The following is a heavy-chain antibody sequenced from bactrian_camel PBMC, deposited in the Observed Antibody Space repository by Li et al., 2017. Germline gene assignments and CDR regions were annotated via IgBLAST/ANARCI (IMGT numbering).Heavy chain of an antibody. V-gene: IGHV3S25*01. CDR3: AIVGRTYCSGRCYPADFVY. D-gene: IGHD1*01. CDR1: GFTFTNYW. Sequence: QLVESGGGLVQPGGSLRLSCAASGFTFTNYWMHWVRQCPGKGLEWVSSSSSGALSLVYADSVKGRFTISRDNAANTVYLQMNSLKADDTALYYCAIVGRTYCSGRCYPADFVYWGQGTQVTVS. J-gene: IGHJ6*01. CDR2: SSSGALSL.